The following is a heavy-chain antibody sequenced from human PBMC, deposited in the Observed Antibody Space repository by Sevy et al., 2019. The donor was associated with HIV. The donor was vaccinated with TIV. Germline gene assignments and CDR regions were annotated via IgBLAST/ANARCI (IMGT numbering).Heavy chain of an antibody. J-gene: IGHJ5*02. V-gene: IGHV4-59*02. CDR3: ATFGTNFDPRFDP. Sequence: SESLSLKCSVSGGSVSNHYWTWIRQSPGNGLEWLGYAHYSGRPEYNPSLKSRLTISLDMSKNQVSLQLDYVTAADTAIYYSATFGTNFDPRFDPWGQGTLVTVSS. CDR2: AHYSGRP. D-gene: IGHD2-8*01. CDR1: GGSVSNHY.